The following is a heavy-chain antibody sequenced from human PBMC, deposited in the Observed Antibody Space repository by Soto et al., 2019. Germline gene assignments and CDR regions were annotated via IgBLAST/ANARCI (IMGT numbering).Heavy chain of an antibody. V-gene: IGHV1-2*04. CDR1: GYTFTGYY. J-gene: IGHJ4*02. D-gene: IGHD2-8*01. CDR3: ARDLGYCSTGVCYNTYYFDY. Sequence: GASVKVSCKASGYTFTGYYIHWVRQAPGQGLEWMGWINPNSGGTNYAQKSQGWVTMTRDTSISTAYMELSRLRSDDTAVYYCARDLGYCSTGVCYNTYYFDYWGQGTLVTVSS. CDR2: INPNSGGT.